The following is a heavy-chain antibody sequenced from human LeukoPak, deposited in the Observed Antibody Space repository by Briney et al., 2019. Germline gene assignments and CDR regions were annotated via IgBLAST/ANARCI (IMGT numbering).Heavy chain of an antibody. V-gene: IGHV4-30-4*07. CDR1: GGSISSGGYS. J-gene: IGHJ6*03. D-gene: IGHD2-2*01. CDR2: IYYSGST. CDR3: ARVVPGYYYCMDV. Sequence: SETLSLTCAVSGGSISSGGYSWSWIRQPPGKGLEWIGYIYYSGSTYYNPSLKSRVTISVDTSTNQFSLKLTSVTAADTAVYYCARVVPGYYYCMDVWGKGTTVTVSS.